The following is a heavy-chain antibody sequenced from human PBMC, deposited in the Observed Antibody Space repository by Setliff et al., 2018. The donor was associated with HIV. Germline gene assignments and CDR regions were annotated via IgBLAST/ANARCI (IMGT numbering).Heavy chain of an antibody. Sequence: PSETLSLTCTVSGGSISSYYWSWIRQPAGEGLEWIGHIYISGSTNYNPSFNSRVTMSVDTSKNQFSLRLTSVTAADTAMYHCARDRSSGWSKDWFDTWGQGIQVTVSS. CDR3: ARDRSSGWSKDWFDT. V-gene: IGHV4-4*07. CDR2: IYISGST. J-gene: IGHJ5*02. CDR1: GGSISSYY. D-gene: IGHD6-19*01.